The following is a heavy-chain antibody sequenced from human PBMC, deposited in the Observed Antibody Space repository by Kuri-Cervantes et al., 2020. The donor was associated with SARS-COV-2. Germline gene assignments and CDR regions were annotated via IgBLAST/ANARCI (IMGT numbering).Heavy chain of an antibody. CDR2: INHSGST. D-gene: IGHD4-11*01. Sequence: GSLRLSCAVYGGSFSGYYWSWIRQPPGKGLEWIGEINHSGSTNYNPSLKSRVTISVDTSRNQFSLKLSSVTAADTAVYYCASTMTTVTYPSWYFDYWGQGTLVTVSS. J-gene: IGHJ4*02. CDR1: GGSFSGYY. V-gene: IGHV4-34*01. CDR3: ASTMTTVTYPSWYFDY.